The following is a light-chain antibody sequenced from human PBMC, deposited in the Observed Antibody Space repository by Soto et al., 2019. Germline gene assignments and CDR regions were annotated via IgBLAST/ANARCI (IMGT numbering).Light chain of an antibody. CDR1: SGHSSYI. V-gene: IGLV4-60*02. CDR3: ETWDSNTHWV. J-gene: IGLJ3*02. Sequence: VVTQSSSASASLGSSVKLTCTLSSGHSSYIIAWHQQQPGKAPRYLMKVEASGSYNKGSGVPDRFSGSSSGADRYLTISNLQFEDEADYYCETWDSNTHWVFGGGTKVTVL. CDR2: VEASGSY.